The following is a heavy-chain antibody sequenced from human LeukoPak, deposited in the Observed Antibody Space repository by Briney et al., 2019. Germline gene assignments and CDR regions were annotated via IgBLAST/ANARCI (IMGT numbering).Heavy chain of an antibody. J-gene: IGHJ2*01. V-gene: IGHV4-59*01. CDR1: GGSISSYY. CDR2: IYYNGST. Sequence: SETLSLTCTVSGGSISSYYWSWIRQPPGKGLEWIGYIYYNGSTYYNPSLKSRVTISVDTSKNQFSLKLSSVTAADTAVYYCARDSRYSSSWYKDHWYFDLWGRGTLVTVSS. CDR3: ARDSRYSSSWYKDHWYFDL. D-gene: IGHD6-13*01.